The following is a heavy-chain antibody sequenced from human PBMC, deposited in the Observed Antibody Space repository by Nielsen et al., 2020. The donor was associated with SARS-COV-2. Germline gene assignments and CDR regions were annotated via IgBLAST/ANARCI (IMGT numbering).Heavy chain of an antibody. J-gene: IGHJ4*02. CDR3: ARGMYGMGSYVFDY. D-gene: IGHD3-10*01. Sequence: GESLKISCGASGFTISSSFMSWVRQAAGKGLDWVSVIYTDGSTSHADSVKGRFTISRDNSENTLYLQMNSLRDEDTAVYYCARGMYGMGSYVFDYWGQGTLVTVSS. CDR1: GFTISSSF. CDR2: IYTDGST. V-gene: IGHV3-66*01.